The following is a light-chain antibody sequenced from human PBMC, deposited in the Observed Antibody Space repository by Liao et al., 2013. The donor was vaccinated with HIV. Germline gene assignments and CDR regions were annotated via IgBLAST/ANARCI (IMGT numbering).Light chain of an antibody. CDR3: QVWDTSTSQVV. CDR1: DIGDKT. CDR2: YDG. J-gene: IGLJ3*02. Sequence: GSVAPGKTARLTCEGDDIGDKTVHWYQQKPGQAPVLVVYYDGARPAGIPDRFSGSNSGNTATLTITRAEAGDEADYYCQVWDTSTSQVVFGGGTKLTVL. V-gene: IGLV3-21*01.